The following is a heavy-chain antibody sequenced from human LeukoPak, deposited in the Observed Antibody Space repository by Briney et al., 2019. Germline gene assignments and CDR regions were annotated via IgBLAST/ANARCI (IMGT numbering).Heavy chain of an antibody. V-gene: IGHV3-21*01. D-gene: IGHD3-22*01. CDR1: GFTVSSNS. Sequence: PGGSLRLSCTVSGFTVSSNSWSWVRQAPGKGLEWVSSISSSSSYIYYADSVKGRFTISRDNAKNSLYLQMNSLRAEDTAVYYCARSHYYDSSGYYYNLISDYWGQGTLVTVSS. CDR2: ISSSSSYI. J-gene: IGHJ4*02. CDR3: ARSHYYDSSGYYYNLISDY.